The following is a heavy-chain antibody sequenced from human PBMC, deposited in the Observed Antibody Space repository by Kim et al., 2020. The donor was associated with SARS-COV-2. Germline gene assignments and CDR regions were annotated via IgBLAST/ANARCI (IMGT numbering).Heavy chain of an antibody. V-gene: IGHV3-30*18. CDR3: AKEITIFAYYFDY. J-gene: IGHJ4*02. CDR2: ISYDGSNK. CDR1: GFTFSSYG. D-gene: IGHD3-3*01. Sequence: GGSLRLSCAASGFTFSSYGMHWVRQAPGKGLEWVAVISYDGSNKYYADSVKGRFTISRDNSKNTLYLQMNSLRAEDTAVYYCAKEITIFAYYFDYWGQGTLVTVSS.